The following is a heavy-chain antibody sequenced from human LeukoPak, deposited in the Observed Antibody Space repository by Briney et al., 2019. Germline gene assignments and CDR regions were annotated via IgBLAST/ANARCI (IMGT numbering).Heavy chain of an antibody. CDR2: IFHTGRT. CDR3: AKYPGRTASYMDV. V-gene: IGHV4-4*02. Sequence: PSETLSLTCTVSGGSISDTNYWSWVRQSPGKGLEWIGEIFHTGRTNSNPSLKSRATLSVDKSKNQFSLRMNSVTAADTAVYYCAKYPGRTASYMDVWGKGTTVTVSS. D-gene: IGHD5-18*01. J-gene: IGHJ6*03. CDR1: GGSISDTNY.